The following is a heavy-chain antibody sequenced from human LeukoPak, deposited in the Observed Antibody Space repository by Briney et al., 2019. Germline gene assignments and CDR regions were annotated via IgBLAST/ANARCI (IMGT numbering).Heavy chain of an antibody. Sequence: SETLSLTCTVSGGSISSGGYYWIWIRQHPGKGLEWIGYIYYSGSTYYNPSLKSRVTISVDTSKNQFSPKLSSVTAADTAVYYCTKDSDSSFDYWGQGTLVTVSS. V-gene: IGHV4-31*03. CDR2: IYYSGST. J-gene: IGHJ4*02. CDR3: TKDSDSSFDY. CDR1: GGSISSGGYY. D-gene: IGHD2-15*01.